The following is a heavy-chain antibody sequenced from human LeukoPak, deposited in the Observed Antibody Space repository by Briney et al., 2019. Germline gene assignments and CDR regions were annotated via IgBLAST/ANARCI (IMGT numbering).Heavy chain of an antibody. D-gene: IGHD3-10*01. Sequence: SQTLSLSCTVSGGSISSGDYYWSWIRQPPGKGLKWIGYIYYSGSTYYNPSLKSRVTISVDTSKNQFSLKLSSVTAADTAVYYCARVRGLPSPFDYWGQGTLVTVSS. CDR1: GGSISSGDYY. V-gene: IGHV4-30-4*08. CDR3: ARVRGLPSPFDY. CDR2: IYYSGST. J-gene: IGHJ4*02.